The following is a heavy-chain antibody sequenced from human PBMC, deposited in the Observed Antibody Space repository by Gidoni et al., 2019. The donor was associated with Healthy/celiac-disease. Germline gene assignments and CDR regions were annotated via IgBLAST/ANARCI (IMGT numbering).Heavy chain of an antibody. J-gene: IGHJ3*02. CDR1: GFTFSSYG. CDR2: IWYDGSNK. V-gene: IGHV3-33*01. D-gene: IGHD3-10*01. CDR3: ARDREYYGLMGAFDI. Sequence: QVQLVESGGGVVQPGRSLRLSWAASGFTFSSYGMHWVRQAPGKGLEWVAVIWYDGSNKYYADSVKGRFTISRDNSKNTLYLQMNSLRAEDTAVYYCARDREYYGLMGAFDIWGQGTMVTVSS.